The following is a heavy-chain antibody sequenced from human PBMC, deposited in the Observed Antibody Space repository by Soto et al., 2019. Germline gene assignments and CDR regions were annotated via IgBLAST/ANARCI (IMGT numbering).Heavy chain of an antibody. D-gene: IGHD4-17*01. CDR3: ARVAYGDLYYYYYYYMDV. CDR1: GFTFSSYW. CDR2: IKQDGSEK. Sequence: GGSLRLSCAASGFTFSSYWMSWVRQAPGKGLEWVANIKQDGSEKYYVDSVKGRFTISRDNAKNSLYLQMNSLRAEDTAVYYCARVAYGDLYYYYYYYMDVWGKATTVTVSS. J-gene: IGHJ6*03. V-gene: IGHV3-7*01.